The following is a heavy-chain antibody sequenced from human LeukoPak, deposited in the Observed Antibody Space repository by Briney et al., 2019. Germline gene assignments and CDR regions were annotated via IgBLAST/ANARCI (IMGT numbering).Heavy chain of an antibody. CDR3: ARAAAGLRRYWYFDL. D-gene: IGHD6-13*01. CDR1: GFTFSNYW. CDR2: IKQDGSEK. J-gene: IGHJ2*01. V-gene: IGHV3-7*03. Sequence: GGSLRLSCAASGFTFSNYWMSWVRQAPGKGLEWVANIKQDGSEKYYVDSVKGRFTISRDNAKNSLYLQMNSLRAEDTALYYCARAAAGLRRYWYFDLWGRGTLVTVSS.